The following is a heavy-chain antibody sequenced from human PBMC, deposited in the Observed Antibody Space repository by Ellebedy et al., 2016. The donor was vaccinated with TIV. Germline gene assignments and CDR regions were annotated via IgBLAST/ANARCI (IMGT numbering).Heavy chain of an antibody. CDR3: ARDSDSWSYFDY. V-gene: IGHV4-59*01. CDR1: GGSISSYH. J-gene: IGHJ4*02. CDR2: FYYSGST. D-gene: IGHD6-13*01. Sequence: MPSETLSLTCTVSGGSISSYHWSRIRQPPGKGLEWIGYFYYSGSTNYNPSLKIRVTISVDTSKNQFSLKLTSVTAADTAVYYCARDSDSWSYFDYWGQGTLVTVSS.